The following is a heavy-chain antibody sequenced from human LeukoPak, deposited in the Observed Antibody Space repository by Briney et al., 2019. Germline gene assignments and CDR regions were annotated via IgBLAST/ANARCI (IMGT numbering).Heavy chain of an antibody. CDR3: ARGSPNFDIVVVPAARRRNWFDP. V-gene: IGHV4-34*01. D-gene: IGHD2-2*01. Sequence: SETLSLTCAVYGGSFSGYYWSWIRQPPGAGLEWIGEINHSGSTNYNPALKSRVTISVDTSKNQFSLQLSSVTAADTAVYYCARGSPNFDIVVVPAARRRNWFDPWGQGTLVTVSS. J-gene: IGHJ5*02. CDR1: GGSFSGYY. CDR2: INHSGST.